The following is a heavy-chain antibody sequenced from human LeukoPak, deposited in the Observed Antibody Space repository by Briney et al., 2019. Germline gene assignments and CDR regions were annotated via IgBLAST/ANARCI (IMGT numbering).Heavy chain of an antibody. CDR2: IRSDGSDK. V-gene: IGHV3-30*02. Sequence: PGGSLRLSCAASGFIFSTYGMHWVRQAPGKGLEWVAFIRSDGSDKSYAGSVMGRFTISRDNSKNTLYLQMNTLTAEDTAVYYCGKHDSNSDYWGQGTLVTVSS. CDR3: GKHDSNSDY. CDR1: GFIFSTYG. J-gene: IGHJ4*02. D-gene: IGHD3-22*01.